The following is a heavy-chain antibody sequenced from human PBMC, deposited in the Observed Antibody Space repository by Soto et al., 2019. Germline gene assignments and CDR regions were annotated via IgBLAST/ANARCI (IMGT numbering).Heavy chain of an antibody. CDR2: ISYDGSSQ. CDR1: GFTFSSHA. V-gene: IGHV3-30-3*01. CDR3: ARVFITLIALNWLDP. J-gene: IGHJ5*02. D-gene: IGHD3-22*01. Sequence: QVHLVESGGGVVQPGRSLRLSCAASGFTFSSHAMHWVRQAPGKGLEWLALISYDGSSQYYADSVKGRFTISRDSSKNTVFLQMNSLRPEDTAVYYCARVFITLIALNWLDPWGQGTLVTVSS.